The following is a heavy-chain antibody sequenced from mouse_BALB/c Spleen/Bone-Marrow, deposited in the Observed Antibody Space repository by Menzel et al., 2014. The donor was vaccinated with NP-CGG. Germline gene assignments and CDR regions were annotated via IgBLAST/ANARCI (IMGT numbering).Heavy chain of an antibody. D-gene: IGHD2-14*01. CDR1: GFDSSRHW. Sequence: EVKLMESGGGLVQPGGSLKLSCAASGFDSSRHWMSWVRQAPGKGLEWIGEINPDSSTINYTPSLKDKFIISRDNAKNTLYLQMSKVRSEDTGLYYCARLYRYGWFAYWGQGTLVTVSA. CDR3: ARLYRYGWFAY. V-gene: IGHV4-1*02. CDR2: INPDSSTI. J-gene: IGHJ3*01.